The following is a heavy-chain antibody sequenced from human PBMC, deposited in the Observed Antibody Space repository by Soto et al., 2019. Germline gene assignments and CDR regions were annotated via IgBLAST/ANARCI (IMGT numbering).Heavy chain of an antibody. CDR2: IRNKGNNYAT. Sequence: EVQLVESGGGLVQPGGSLKLSCAASGFTFSGSSMHWVRQASGKGLEWVGRIRNKGNNYATAYAASVKGRFTISRDDSKNTAYLQMNSLKIEDTAVYYSTIYVGDNWRYRNSFDYWGQGTLVTVSS. V-gene: IGHV3-73*01. J-gene: IGHJ4*02. CDR3: TIYVGDNWRYRNSFDY. D-gene: IGHD1-1*01. CDR1: GFTFSGSS.